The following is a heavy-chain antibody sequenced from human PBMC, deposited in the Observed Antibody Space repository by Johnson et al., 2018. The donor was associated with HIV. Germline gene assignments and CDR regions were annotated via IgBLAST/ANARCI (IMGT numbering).Heavy chain of an antibody. CDR3: ARACRDGYTCDVFDI. J-gene: IGHJ3*02. CDR1: GMTVSSYY. D-gene: IGHD5-24*01. Sequence: VQVVESGGGLVQPGGSLRLSCGASGMTVSSYYMSWVRQAPGKGLEWVSVIFSGGDTYYRDSVRGRFSISRDNSKNTLYLQMKSLRADDTAVYYCARACRDGYTCDVFDIWGQGTIVTVSS. CDR2: IFSGGDT. V-gene: IGHV3-66*01.